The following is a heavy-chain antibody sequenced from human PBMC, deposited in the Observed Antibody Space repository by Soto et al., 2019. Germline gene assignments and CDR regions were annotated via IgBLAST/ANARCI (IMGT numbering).Heavy chain of an antibody. D-gene: IGHD2-15*01. Sequence: QVQLVQSGAEVKKPGASVKVSCKASGYTFTSYGISWVRQAPGQGLEWMGWISAYNDNTNYAQKLQGRVTMTTDTSTSTAYMELRSLISDDTAVYYCATTDIVVVVAAPYYYYMDVWGKGTTVTVSS. J-gene: IGHJ6*03. CDR2: ISAYNDNT. CDR3: ATTDIVVVVAAPYYYYMDV. CDR1: GYTFTSYG. V-gene: IGHV1-18*01.